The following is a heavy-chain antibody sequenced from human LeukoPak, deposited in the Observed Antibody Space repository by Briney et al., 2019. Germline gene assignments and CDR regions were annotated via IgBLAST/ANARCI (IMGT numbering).Heavy chain of an antibody. D-gene: IGHD3-22*01. Sequence: ASVKVSCKASGYIFTSYGISWVRQAPGQGLEWMGWISAYNGNTNYAQKLQGRVTMTTDTSTSTAYMELRSLRSDDTAVYYCARSRYYYDSSGYYYHGEIDYWGQGTLVTVSS. V-gene: IGHV1-18*01. CDR2: ISAYNGNT. CDR1: GYIFTSYG. CDR3: ARSRYYYDSSGYYYHGEIDY. J-gene: IGHJ4*02.